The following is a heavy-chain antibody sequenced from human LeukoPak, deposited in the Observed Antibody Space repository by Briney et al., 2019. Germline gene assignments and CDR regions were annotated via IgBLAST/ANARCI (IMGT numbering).Heavy chain of an antibody. CDR1: GGTFSSYA. CDR2: IIPIFGTA. J-gene: IGHJ4*02. CDR3: ARGPDYFSRGSGYSTGFDY. V-gene: IGHV1-69*13. Sequence: SVKVSCKASGGTFSSYAISWVRQAPGQGLEWMGGIIPIFGTANYAQKFQGRVTITADESTSTAYMELSSLRSEDTAVYYCARGPDYFSRGSGYSTGFDYWGQGTLVTVSS. D-gene: IGHD3-22*01.